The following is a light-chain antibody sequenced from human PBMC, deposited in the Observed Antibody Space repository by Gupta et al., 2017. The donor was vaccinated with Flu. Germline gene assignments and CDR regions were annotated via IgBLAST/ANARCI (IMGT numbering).Light chain of an antibody. Sequence: QSALTQPASVSGSPGQSITISCTGTSNDVGAYNFVSWYQQHPGKAPNLMIYEVTNRPSGVSNRFSGSKSGNTASLTISGLQAEDEADYYCSSYTSSSTYVFGTGTKVIVL. J-gene: IGLJ1*01. V-gene: IGLV2-14*01. CDR2: EVT. CDR1: SNDVGAYNF. CDR3: SSYTSSSTYV.